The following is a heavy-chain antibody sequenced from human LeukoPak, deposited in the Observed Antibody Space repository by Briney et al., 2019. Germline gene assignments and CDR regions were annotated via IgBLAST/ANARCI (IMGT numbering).Heavy chain of an antibody. Sequence: SETLSLTCTVSGGSISTYYWSWIRQPPGKGLEWIGYIYYSGSTSYNPSLKSRVTISVDTSKNQFSLKLSSVTAADTAVYYCAREEALGSGSFDYWGQGTLVTVSS. CDR1: GGSISTYY. J-gene: IGHJ4*02. D-gene: IGHD1-26*01. CDR2: IYYSGST. CDR3: AREEALGSGSFDY. V-gene: IGHV4-59*01.